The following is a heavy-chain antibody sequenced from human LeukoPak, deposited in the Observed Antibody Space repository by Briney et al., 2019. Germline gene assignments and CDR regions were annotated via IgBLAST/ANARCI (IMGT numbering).Heavy chain of an antibody. CDR2: ISGSGVAT. J-gene: IGHJ4*02. CDR1: GFTFSSYA. CDR3: AKDWGYSSSQGYYFDY. V-gene: IGHV3-23*01. D-gene: IGHD6-13*01. Sequence: GGSLRLSCAASGFTFSSYAVSWVRQAPGKGLEWVSSISGSGVATYSADSVKGRFTISRDNSKNTLYLQMNSLRAEDTAVYYCAKDWGYSSSQGYYFDYWGQGTLVTVFS.